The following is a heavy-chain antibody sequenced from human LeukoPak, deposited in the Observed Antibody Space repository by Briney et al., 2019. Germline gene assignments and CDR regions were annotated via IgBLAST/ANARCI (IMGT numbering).Heavy chain of an antibody. V-gene: IGHV3-21*01. J-gene: IGHJ4*02. CDR2: ISSSSSYI. CDR3: ARPGGCGVQPLDY. D-gene: IGHD6-19*01. Sequence: GGSLRLSCAASGFTFSSYSMNWVRQAPGKGLEWVSSISSSSSYIYYADSVKGRFTISRDNAKNSLYLQMNSLRVEDTAVYYCARPGGCGVQPLDYWGQGTLVTVAS. CDR1: GFTFSSYS.